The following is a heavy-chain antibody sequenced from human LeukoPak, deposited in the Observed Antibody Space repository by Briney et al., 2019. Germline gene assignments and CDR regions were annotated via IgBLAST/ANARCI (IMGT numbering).Heavy chain of an antibody. V-gene: IGHV4-59*12. CDR3: ARFGTLRAY. J-gene: IGHJ4*02. Sequence: SETLSLTCTVSGGSISSYYWSWIRQPPGKGLEWIGEIYHNGNTYRNPALTSRVTISVDNSKNRFSLKLNSVTAADTAVYFCARFGTLRAYWGQGIQVTVSS. CDR2: IYHNGNT. D-gene: IGHD3-16*01. CDR1: GGSISSYY.